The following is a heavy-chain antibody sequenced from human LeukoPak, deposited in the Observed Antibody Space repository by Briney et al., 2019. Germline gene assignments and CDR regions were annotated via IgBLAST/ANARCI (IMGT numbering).Heavy chain of an antibody. J-gene: IGHJ4*02. V-gene: IGHV4-4*02. CDR2: IHDDGGF. CDR3: ARDLGYQLLY. CDR1: GGSIINSNW. D-gene: IGHD2-2*01. Sequence: SETLSLTCAVSGGSIINSNWWSWVRQPPGKGLEWIGEIHDDGGFHCNPLLKGRVAMSMDRSQNQFSLRLSSVTAADTAVYYCARDLGYQLLYWGQGIQVTVSS.